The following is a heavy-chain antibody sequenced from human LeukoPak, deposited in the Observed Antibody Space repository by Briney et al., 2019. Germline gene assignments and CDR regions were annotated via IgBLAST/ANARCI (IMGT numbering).Heavy chain of an antibody. J-gene: IGHJ4*02. CDR2: VNGDGTST. V-gene: IGHV3-74*03. CDR3: AKDLLYSDVWGSYRPNPLDY. CDR1: GFTFNNYW. Sequence: PGGSLRLSCAASGFTFNNYWMHWVRQDAGKGLVWVSRVNGDGTSTKYADFVEGRFTISRDNSKNTLYLQMNSLRAEDTAVYYCAKDLLYSDVWGSYRPNPLDYWGQGTLVTVSS. D-gene: IGHD3-16*02.